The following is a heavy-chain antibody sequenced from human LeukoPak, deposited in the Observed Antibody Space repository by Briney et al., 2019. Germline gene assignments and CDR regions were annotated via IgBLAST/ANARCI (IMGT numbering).Heavy chain of an antibody. V-gene: IGHV3-53*01. D-gene: IGHD2-2*01. J-gene: IGHJ4*02. Sequence: GSLRLSCAASGFTVSSNYMSWVRQAPGKGLEWVSVIYSGGNTYYADSVKGRFTISRDNSKNTLYLQMNSLRAEDTAVYYCASGARRTSCLDYWGQGTRVTVSS. CDR1: GFTVSSNY. CDR3: ASGARRTSCLDY. CDR2: IYSGGNT.